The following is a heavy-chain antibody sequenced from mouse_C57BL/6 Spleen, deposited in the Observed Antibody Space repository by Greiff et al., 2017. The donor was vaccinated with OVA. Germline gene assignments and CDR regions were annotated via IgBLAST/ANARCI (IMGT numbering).Heavy chain of an antibody. V-gene: IGHV1-66*01. CDR1: GYSFTSYY. CDR3: ARDLNWADYYAMDY. Sequence: VMLQQSGPELVKPGASVKISCKASGYSFTSYYIHWVKQRPGQGLEWIGWIYPGSGNTKYNEKFKGKATLTADTSSSTAYMQLSSLTSEDSAVYYCARDLNWADYYAMDYWGQGTSVTVSS. D-gene: IGHD4-1*01. CDR2: IYPGSGNT. J-gene: IGHJ4*01.